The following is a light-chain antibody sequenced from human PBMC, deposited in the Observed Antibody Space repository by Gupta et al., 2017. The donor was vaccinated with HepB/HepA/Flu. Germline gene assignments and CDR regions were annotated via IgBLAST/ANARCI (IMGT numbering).Light chain of an antibody. CDR1: SSNSGIHY. CDR3: VTWDSTSWV. CDR2: DNN. J-gene: IGLJ3*02. V-gene: IGLV1-51*01. Sequence: QSVLTQPPSVSAAPGQKVTISCSGSSSNSGIHYVSWYQQRPGTAPKLLLFDNNKRPSGIPDRFSGSTSVTSATLDITGLQTGDDDDYYCVTWDSTSWVFGGGTKVTVL.